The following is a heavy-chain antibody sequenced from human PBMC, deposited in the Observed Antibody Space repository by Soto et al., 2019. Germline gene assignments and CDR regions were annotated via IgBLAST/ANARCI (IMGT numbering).Heavy chain of an antibody. CDR1: GFTFSSYG. Sequence: LRLSCAASGFTFSSYGMHWVRQAPGKGLEWVAVISYDGSNKYYADSVKGRFTISRDNSKNTLYLQMNSLRAEDTAVYYCAKGIMIRYYYDSSGYYCDYWGQGTLVTVSS. CDR2: ISYDGSNK. CDR3: AKGIMIRYYYDSSGYYCDY. J-gene: IGHJ4*02. D-gene: IGHD3-22*01. V-gene: IGHV3-30*18.